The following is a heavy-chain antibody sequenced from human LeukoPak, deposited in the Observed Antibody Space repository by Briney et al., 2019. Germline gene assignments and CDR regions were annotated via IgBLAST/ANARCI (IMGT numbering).Heavy chain of an antibody. CDR3: ARDHPPGGPLHY. J-gene: IGHJ4*02. D-gene: IGHD3-16*01. CDR2: IKGDERST. V-gene: IGHV3-74*01. Sequence: GGSLRLSCAASGFTFSSYWLHWVRQAPGKGLVWVSRIKGDERSTNYADSVKGRFTISRDNAKNTVYLEMNSLRAEDTAVYYCARDHPPGGPLHYWGQGTLVTVSS. CDR1: GFTFSSYW.